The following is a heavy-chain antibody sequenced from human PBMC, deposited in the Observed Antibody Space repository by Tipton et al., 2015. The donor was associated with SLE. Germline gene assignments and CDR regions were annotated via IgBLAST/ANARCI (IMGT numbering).Heavy chain of an antibody. CDR3: AKGGSGRYGDLDS. CDR1: GFTFTSYS. Sequence: SLRLSCAASGFTFTSYSLNWVRQAPGKGLEWVSVISGSGGSTYYADSVKGRFTISRDPSRNTVSLQMNRLRAGDTAIYFCAKGGSGRYGDLDSWGQGTLVTVSS. D-gene: IGHD6-19*01. J-gene: IGHJ5*01. V-gene: IGHV3-23*01. CDR2: ISGSGGST.